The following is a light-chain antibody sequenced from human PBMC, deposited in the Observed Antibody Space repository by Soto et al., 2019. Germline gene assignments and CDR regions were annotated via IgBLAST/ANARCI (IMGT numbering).Light chain of an antibody. V-gene: IGLV2-8*01. Sequence: QSALTQPPSASGSPGQSVTISCTGTSSDVGGYGYVSWYQQHPGKAPKLMIFEVTKRASGVPNRFSGSKSGNTASLTVSGLQAEDEADYYFSSYAGINTDVGFGGGTQLTVL. CDR1: SSDVGGYGY. J-gene: IGLJ2*01. CDR3: SSYAGINTDVG. CDR2: EVT.